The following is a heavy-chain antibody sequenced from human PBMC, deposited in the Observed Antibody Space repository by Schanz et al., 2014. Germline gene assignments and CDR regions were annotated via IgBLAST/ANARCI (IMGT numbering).Heavy chain of an antibody. CDR1: GYTFTTYG. J-gene: IGHJ6*02. V-gene: IGHV1-18*01. CDR3: ARDRGHVEQLVLEWYYDMDV. Sequence: QVQLVQSGSEVKKPGASVKVSCKASGYTFTTYGISWVRQAPGQGLEWMGWISAYNGHTNYAQKFQGRVTMTTDTSTSTADMELRSLRSDDTAVYYCARDRGHVEQLVLEWYYDMDVWGQGTTVAVSS. CDR2: ISAYNGHT. D-gene: IGHD6-6*01.